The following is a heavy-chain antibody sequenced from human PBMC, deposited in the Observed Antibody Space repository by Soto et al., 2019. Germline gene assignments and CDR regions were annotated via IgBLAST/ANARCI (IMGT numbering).Heavy chain of an antibody. Sequence: QVHLQQWGAGLLKPSETLSLTCAVYGGSVNGYYWNWIRQPPGKGLEWIGEINHTGGTHYNPSLKSLVTMSVDTSKKQFSLRLSSVTAADTAIYYCATRITVFGLLIPPFDPWGQGTQVTVSS. CDR2: INHTGGT. CDR3: ATRITVFGLLIPPFDP. V-gene: IGHV4-34*02. D-gene: IGHD3-3*01. CDR1: GGSVNGYY. J-gene: IGHJ5*02.